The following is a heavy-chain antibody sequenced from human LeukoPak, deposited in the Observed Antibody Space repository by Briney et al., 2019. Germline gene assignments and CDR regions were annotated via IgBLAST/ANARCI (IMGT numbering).Heavy chain of an antibody. D-gene: IGHD3-10*01. Sequence: GGSLRLSCEASGFRLDNYWMTWGRQAPGKGLEWVADINEDGSKIYSLDSVKGRFTISRDNAKNSLSLQLNTLRAEDTAVYYCARWSHVSGRWFLDNWGRGTLVSVSS. CDR1: GFRLDNYW. J-gene: IGHJ4*02. CDR2: INEDGSKI. V-gene: IGHV3-7*05. CDR3: ARWSHVSGRWFLDN.